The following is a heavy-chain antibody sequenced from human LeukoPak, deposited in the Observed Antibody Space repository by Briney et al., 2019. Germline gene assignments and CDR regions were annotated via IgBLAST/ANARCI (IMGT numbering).Heavy chain of an antibody. J-gene: IGHJ4*02. V-gene: IGHV3-74*01. Sequence: TGGSLRLSCAASGFTFSSSWMHWVRQAPGKGLVWVSRTNSDGSTTTYADSVKGRFTISRDNAKNTLSLQMNSLRAEDTAVYYCARDRSISAAGDTYWGQGTLVTVSS. CDR3: ARDRSISAAGDTY. CDR1: GFTFSSSW. D-gene: IGHD6-13*01. CDR2: TNSDGSTT.